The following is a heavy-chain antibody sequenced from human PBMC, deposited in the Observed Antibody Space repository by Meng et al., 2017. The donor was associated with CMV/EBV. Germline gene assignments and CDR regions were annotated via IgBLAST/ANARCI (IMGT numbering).Heavy chain of an antibody. CDR3: ARGPGYCSSTSCYMWLDGGGMDV. Sequence: GESLKISCAASGFTFSSYEMNWVRQATGKGLEWVSAIGAAGDTYYPGSVKGRFTISRENAKNSLYLQMNSLRAGDTAVYYCARGPGYCSSTSCYMWLDGGGMDVWGQGTTVTVSS. V-gene: IGHV3-13*01. D-gene: IGHD2-2*02. CDR1: GFTFSSYE. CDR2: IGAAGDT. J-gene: IGHJ6*02.